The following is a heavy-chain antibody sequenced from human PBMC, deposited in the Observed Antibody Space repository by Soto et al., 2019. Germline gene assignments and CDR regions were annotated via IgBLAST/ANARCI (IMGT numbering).Heavy chain of an antibody. V-gene: IGHV1-8*01. CDR3: ARAYYDFWSGYYDNCFDP. CDR2: MNPNSGNT. CDR1: GYTFTSYD. Sequence: ASVKVSCKASGYTFTSYDINWVRQATGQGLEWMGWMNPNSGNTGYAQKFQGRVTMTRNTSISTAYMELSSLRYEDTAVYYCARAYYDFWSGYYDNCFDPWGQGTLVTVSS. J-gene: IGHJ5*02. D-gene: IGHD3-3*01.